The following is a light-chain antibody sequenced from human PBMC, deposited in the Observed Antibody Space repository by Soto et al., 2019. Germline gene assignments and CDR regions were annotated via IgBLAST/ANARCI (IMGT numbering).Light chain of an antibody. CDR1: QSIASN. CDR2: GAS. J-gene: IGKJ4*01. V-gene: IGKV3-15*01. Sequence: EIVMTQSPDPLSVSPGEGATLSCRASQSIASNLAWYQQKPGQAPRLLVYGASTRATGVPGRFSGSGSGIEFTLTISSLQSEDFAVYYCQQYNNRPQVTFGGGTKVEIK. CDR3: QQYNNRPQVT.